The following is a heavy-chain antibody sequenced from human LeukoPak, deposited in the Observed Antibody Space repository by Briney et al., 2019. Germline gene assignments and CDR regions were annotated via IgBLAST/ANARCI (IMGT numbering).Heavy chain of an antibody. CDR2: IKQDGSEK. J-gene: IGHJ5*02. D-gene: IGHD4-17*01. CDR1: GFTFSSYW. Sequence: QAGGSLRLSCAASGFTFSSYWMSWVRQAPGKGLEWVANIKQDGSEKYYVDSVKGRFTISRDNSKNTLYLQMNSLRAEDTAIYYCAKESTVTPGNVNWFDTWGQGTLVTVSS. CDR3: AKESTVTPGNVNWFDT. V-gene: IGHV3-7*03.